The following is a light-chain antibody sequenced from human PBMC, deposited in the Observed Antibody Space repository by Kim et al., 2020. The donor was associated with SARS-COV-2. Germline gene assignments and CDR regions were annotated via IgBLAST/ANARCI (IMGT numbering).Light chain of an antibody. Sequence: ELTQPSSASGTPGHRVTISCSGSSSNIGSNTVNWYQQLPGAAPKRLIHSNNQRPSGVPDRFSGSKSGTSASLAISGLQSEDEADYHCAAWDDSLNGYVFGTGTKVTFL. CDR3: AAWDDSLNGYV. J-gene: IGLJ1*01. CDR1: SSNIGSNT. V-gene: IGLV1-44*01. CDR2: SNN.